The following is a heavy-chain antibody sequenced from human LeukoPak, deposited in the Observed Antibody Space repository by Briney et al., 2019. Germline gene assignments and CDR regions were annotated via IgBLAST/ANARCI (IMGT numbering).Heavy chain of an antibody. D-gene: IGHD3-10*01. V-gene: IGHV3-30*02. CDR2: IRYDGSNK. Sequence: GGSLRLSCAASGFTFSNYGMHWVRQAPGKGLEWVAFIRYDGSNKYYADSVKGRFTISRDNSKNTLYLQMNSLRAEDSAVYYCAKNYGSGSSVKYYYYMDVWGKGTTVTVSS. CDR1: GFTFSNYG. CDR3: AKNYGSGSSVKYYYYMDV. J-gene: IGHJ6*03.